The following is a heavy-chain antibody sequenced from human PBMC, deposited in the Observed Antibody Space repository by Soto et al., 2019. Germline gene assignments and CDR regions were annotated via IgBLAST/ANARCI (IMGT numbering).Heavy chain of an antibody. Sequence: PSETLSLTCPVSGCSISSGGYYWSWIRKHPGKGLEWIGYIYYSGSTYYNPPLKSRVTISVDTSKNQFSLKLSSVTAADTAVYYCARDFRDDFWSGPSPQHGMDVWGQGTTVTVSS. D-gene: IGHD3-3*01. CDR3: ARDFRDDFWSGPSPQHGMDV. CDR1: GCSISSGGYY. J-gene: IGHJ6*02. CDR2: IYYSGST. V-gene: IGHV4-31*03.